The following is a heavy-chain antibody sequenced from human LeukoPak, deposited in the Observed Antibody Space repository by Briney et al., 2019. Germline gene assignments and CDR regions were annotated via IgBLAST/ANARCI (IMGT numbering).Heavy chain of an antibody. Sequence: ASVKVSCKASGYTFTSYYMHWVRQAPGQGLEWMGIINPSGGSTSYAQKFQARVTMTRDTSTSTVYMELSSLRSDDTAMYYCATDPVGYCSANGCYSVDYWGQGTLVTVSS. CDR2: INPSGGST. CDR1: GYTFTSYY. CDR3: ATDPVGYCSANGCYSVDY. D-gene: IGHD2-15*01. J-gene: IGHJ4*02. V-gene: IGHV1-46*01.